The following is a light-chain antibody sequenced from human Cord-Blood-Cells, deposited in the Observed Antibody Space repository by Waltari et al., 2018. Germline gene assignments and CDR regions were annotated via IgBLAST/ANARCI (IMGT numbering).Light chain of an antibody. J-gene: IGKJ5*01. Sequence: DIQLTQSTSFLSASVGDSVTITCRASQGISSYLAWYQQKPGKAPKLLIYAASTLQSGVPSRFSGSGSGTEFTLTISSLQPEDFATYYCQQLNSYPITFGQGTRLEIK. CDR2: AAS. CDR1: QGISSY. CDR3: QQLNSYPIT. V-gene: IGKV1-9*01.